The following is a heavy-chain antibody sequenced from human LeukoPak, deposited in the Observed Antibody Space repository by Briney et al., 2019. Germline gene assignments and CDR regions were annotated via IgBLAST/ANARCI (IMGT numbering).Heavy chain of an antibody. D-gene: IGHD4-17*01. CDR1: GFTFSSYW. CDR2: IKQDGSEK. CDR3: ARGHGDYDY. J-gene: IGHJ4*02. Sequence: PVGSLRLSCEASGFTFSSYWMSWVRQAPGKGLEWVANIKQDGSEKYYVDSVKGRFTISRDNAKNSLYLQMNSLRAEDTAVYYCARGHGDYDYWGQGTLVTVSS. V-gene: IGHV3-7*01.